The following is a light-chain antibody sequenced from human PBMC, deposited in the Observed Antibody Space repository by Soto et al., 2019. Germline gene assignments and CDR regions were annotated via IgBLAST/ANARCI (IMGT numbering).Light chain of an antibody. CDR1: SSNIGTNA. Sequence: QSVLSQPPSASAASEQRVSLSSSARSSNIGTNAVNWYQQLPGTAPKLLIYNNNQRPSGVPDRFSGSKSGTSASLAISGLQSEDEADYYCAAWDDSLNGYVFGTGTKVTVL. V-gene: IGLV1-44*01. CDR3: AAWDDSLNGYV. J-gene: IGLJ1*01. CDR2: NNN.